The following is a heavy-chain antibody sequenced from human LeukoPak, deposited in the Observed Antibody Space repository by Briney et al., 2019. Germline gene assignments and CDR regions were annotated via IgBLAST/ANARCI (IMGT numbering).Heavy chain of an antibody. J-gene: IGHJ5*02. CDR2: IWYDGSNK. V-gene: IGHV3-33*08. CDR1: GFTFSSYA. D-gene: IGHD6-19*01. Sequence: GGSLRLSCAASGFTFSSYAMSWVRQAPGKGLEWVAVIWYDGSNKYYADSVKGRFTISRDNSKNTLYLQMNSLRAEDTAVYYCARDRDSSGWYGAYNWFDPWGQGTLVTVSS. CDR3: ARDRDSSGWYGAYNWFDP.